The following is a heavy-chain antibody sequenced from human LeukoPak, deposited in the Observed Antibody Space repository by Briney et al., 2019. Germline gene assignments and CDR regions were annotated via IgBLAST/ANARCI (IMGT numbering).Heavy chain of an antibody. CDR1: GFTFTHAW. V-gene: IGHV3-15*01. Sequence: KPGGSLRLSCAASGFTFTHAWMTWVRQAPGKGLEWVGRIKSKADGETTDHAAPVKGRFFMSRDDSKATLYLQMNYLETEDTAVYYCTTDLGITMIRGVIVSWGQGTLVTVSS. CDR3: TTDLGITMIRGVIVS. CDR2: IKSKADGETT. J-gene: IGHJ4*02. D-gene: IGHD3-10*01.